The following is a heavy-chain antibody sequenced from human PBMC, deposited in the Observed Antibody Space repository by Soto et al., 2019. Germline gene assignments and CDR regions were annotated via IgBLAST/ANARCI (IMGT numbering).Heavy chain of an antibody. D-gene: IGHD6-19*01. CDR1: GFTFSSYG. CDR2: IWYDGSNK. CDR3: ARDLGQWLVYYYYGMDV. J-gene: IGHJ6*02. Sequence: QVQLVESGGGVVQPGRSLRLSCAASGFTFSSYGMHWVRQAPGKGLEWVAVIWYDGSNKYYADSVKGRFTISRDNSKNTLYLQMNSLRAEDTAVYYCARDLGQWLVYYYYGMDVCGQGTTVTVSS. V-gene: IGHV3-33*01.